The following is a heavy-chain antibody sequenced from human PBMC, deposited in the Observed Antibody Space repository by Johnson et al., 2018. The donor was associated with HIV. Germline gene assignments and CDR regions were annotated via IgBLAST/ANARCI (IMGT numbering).Heavy chain of an antibody. V-gene: IGHV3-15*01. Sequence: VQLVESGGGLVKPGGSLRLSCAASGFTFSNAWMSWVRQAPGKGLEWVGRIKSKKDGGTTNYAAPVKGRFTISRDDSKNTLYLQMNSLKTEDTAVYYCTTAPNTYYYAHDGFDIWGQGTMVTVSS. D-gene: IGHD3-10*01. CDR2: IKSKKDGGTT. J-gene: IGHJ3*02. CDR3: TTAPNTYYYAHDGFDI. CDR1: GFTFSNAW.